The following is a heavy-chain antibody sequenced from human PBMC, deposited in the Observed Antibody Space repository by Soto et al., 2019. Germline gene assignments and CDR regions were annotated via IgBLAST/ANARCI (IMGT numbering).Heavy chain of an antibody. CDR3: AKQRADYGSGADTFYFDS. Sequence: AGGSLRLSCTVSGVTFSNYAMNWVRQAPGKGLEWVSSLSGSGGTTYYADSVKGRFIISRDNSKNTLYLLMNSLRAEDTAPYYCAKQRADYGSGADTFYFDSWGQGALVTVSS. J-gene: IGHJ4*02. CDR2: LSGSGGTT. V-gene: IGHV3-23*01. D-gene: IGHD3-10*01. CDR1: GVTFSNYA.